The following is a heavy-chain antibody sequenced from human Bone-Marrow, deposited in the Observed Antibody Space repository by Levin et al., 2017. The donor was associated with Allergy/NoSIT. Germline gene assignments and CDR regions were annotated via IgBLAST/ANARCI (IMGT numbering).Heavy chain of an antibody. CDR2: IIPIFGTA. V-gene: IGHV1-69*13. J-gene: IGHJ4*02. Sequence: VASVKVSCKASGGTFSSYAISWVRQAPGQGLEWMGGIIPIFGTANYAQKFQGRVTITADESTSTAYMELSSLRSEDTAVYYCASGGGYSSFYYFDYWGQGTLVTVSS. D-gene: IGHD6-19*01. CDR3: ASGGGYSSFYYFDY. CDR1: GGTFSSYA.